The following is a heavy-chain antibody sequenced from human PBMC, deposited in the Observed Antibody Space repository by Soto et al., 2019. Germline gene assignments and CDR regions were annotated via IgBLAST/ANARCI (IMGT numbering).Heavy chain of an antibody. CDR2: IKQDETEK. CDR3: ARVRTENYYGMDV. CDR1: GFTFSRFW. V-gene: IGHV3-7*05. J-gene: IGHJ6*02. Sequence: EVQLVESGGGLVQPGGSLRLSCAASGFTFSRFWMSWVRQAPGKGLEWVANIKQDETEKYYVDSVKGRFAISRDNAKNSLYLQMTSLRAEDTAVYYCARVRTENYYGMDVWGQGTTVTVSS.